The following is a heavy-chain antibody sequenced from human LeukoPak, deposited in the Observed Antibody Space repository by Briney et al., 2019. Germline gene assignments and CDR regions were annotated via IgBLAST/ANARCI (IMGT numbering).Heavy chain of an antibody. D-gene: IGHD6-13*01. CDR2: LYHSDSI. J-gene: IGHJ6*03. Sequence: PSETLSLTCAVSGYSISSGYYWIWIRQPSGKGLEWIGSLYHSDSIYYNPSLESRVTMSVDTSKNQFSLKLSFVTAADTAVYYCARQHDSYHYYYVDVWGKGTTVIVSS. CDR1: GYSISSGYY. V-gene: IGHV4-38-2*01. CDR3: ARQHDSYHYYYVDV.